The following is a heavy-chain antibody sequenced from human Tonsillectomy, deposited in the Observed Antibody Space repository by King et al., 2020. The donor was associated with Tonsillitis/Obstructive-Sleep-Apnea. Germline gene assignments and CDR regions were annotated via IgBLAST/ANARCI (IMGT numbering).Heavy chain of an antibody. J-gene: IGHJ4*02. CDR3: ARGLMGPRLSD. V-gene: IGHV4-34*01. D-gene: IGHD2-8*01. CDR1: GGSFSGYY. Sequence: VQLQQWGAGLLKPSETLSLTCAVYGGSFSGYYWSWIRQPPGKGLEWVGEINHSGSTYYNPSLKSRGTISVDTSKNQFSLKLTSVTAADTAVYYCARGLMGPRLSDWGQGTLVTVSS. CDR2: INHSGST.